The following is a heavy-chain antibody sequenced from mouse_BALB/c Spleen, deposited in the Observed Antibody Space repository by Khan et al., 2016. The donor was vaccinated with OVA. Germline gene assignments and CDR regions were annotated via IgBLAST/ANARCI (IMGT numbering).Heavy chain of an antibody. CDR2: IWGGGST. D-gene: IGHD3-3*01. CDR3: ARNRDGGSDWYFDV. CDR1: GFSLSRYS. J-gene: IGHJ1*01. V-gene: IGHV2-6-4*01. Sequence: QVQLKESGPGLVAPSQSLSITFPASGFSLSRYSVHWVRQPPGKGLYWLGIIWGGGSTDYNSSLKSRLSISKDNSKSHVFLKMNSLQTDDTAMYYCARNRDGGSDWYFDVWGQGTTVTVSS.